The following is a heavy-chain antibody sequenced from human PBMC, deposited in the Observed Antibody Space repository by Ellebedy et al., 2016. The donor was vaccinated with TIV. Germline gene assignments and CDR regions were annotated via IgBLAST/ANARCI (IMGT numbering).Heavy chain of an antibody. J-gene: IGHJ4*02. CDR2: ISFDGDNI. Sequence: GESLKISCAASGFTFDAYAMYCVRQTPGQGLDWVSMISFDGDNIYYSDSVEGRFTVSRDNSKNLLYLQMDHLRLEDTAVYYCARGDGPLTLDDWGQGSLVTVSA. CDR3: ARGDGPLTLDD. D-gene: IGHD3-9*01. V-gene: IGHV3-30-3*01. CDR1: GFTFDAYA.